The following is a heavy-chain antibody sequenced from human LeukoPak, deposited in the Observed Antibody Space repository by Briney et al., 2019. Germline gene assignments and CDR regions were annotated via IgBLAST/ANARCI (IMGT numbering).Heavy chain of an antibody. CDR3: ARGPHTGVNYYDSSGYYY. V-gene: IGHV4-39*07. J-gene: IGHJ4*02. D-gene: IGHD3-22*01. Sequence: SETLSLTCTVSGGSTSSSTYYWDWIRQPPGKGLEWIGNIYDSGSTNYNPSLKSRVTISVDTSKNQFSLKLSSVTAADTAVYYCARGPHTGVNYYDSSGYYYWGQGTLVTVSS. CDR2: IYDSGST. CDR1: GGSTSSSTYY.